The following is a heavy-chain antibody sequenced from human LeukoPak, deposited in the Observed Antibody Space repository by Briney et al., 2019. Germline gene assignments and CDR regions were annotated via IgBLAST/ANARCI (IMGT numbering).Heavy chain of an antibody. J-gene: IGHJ4*02. CDR3: ARVGGDGYSPLDY. V-gene: IGHV4-31*03. Sequence: KSSETLSLTCTVSGGSISSGGYYWSWIRQHPGKGLEWIGYIYYSGSTYYNPSLKSRVTISVDTSKNQFSLKLSSVTAADTAVYYCARVGGDGYSPLDYWGQGTLVTVSS. CDR2: IYYSGST. CDR1: GGSISSGGYY. D-gene: IGHD4-4*01.